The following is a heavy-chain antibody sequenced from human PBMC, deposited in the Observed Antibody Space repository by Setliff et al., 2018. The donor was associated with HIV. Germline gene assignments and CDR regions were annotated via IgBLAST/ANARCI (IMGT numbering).Heavy chain of an antibody. V-gene: IGHV3-7*01. CDR1: GFTFNTYW. CDR3: ARDRRYYNFWSGYSPYYFDS. J-gene: IGHJ4*02. CDR2: IKQDGSEK. Sequence: GGSLRLSCAASGFTFNTYWMNWVSQAPGKGLEWVANIKQDGSEKYYADSVEGRFTISRDNAKNSLYLHMSSLRGEDTAIYYCARDRRYYNFWSGYSPYYFDSWGQGTLVTVSS. D-gene: IGHD3-3*01.